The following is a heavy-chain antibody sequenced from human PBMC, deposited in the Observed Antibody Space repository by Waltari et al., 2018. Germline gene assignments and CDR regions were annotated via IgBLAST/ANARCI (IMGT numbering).Heavy chain of an antibody. Sequence: QVQLVQSGAEVKKPGASVKVSCKVSGYTLTELSMHWVRQAPGKGLEWMGGFDPEDCETIYGQKFQGRVTMTEDTSTDTAYMELSSLRSEDTAVYYCATIYDFWSGYVNWFDPWGQGTLVTVSS. V-gene: IGHV1-24*01. CDR1: GYTLTELS. D-gene: IGHD3-3*01. CDR3: ATIYDFWSGYVNWFDP. CDR2: FDPEDCET. J-gene: IGHJ5*02.